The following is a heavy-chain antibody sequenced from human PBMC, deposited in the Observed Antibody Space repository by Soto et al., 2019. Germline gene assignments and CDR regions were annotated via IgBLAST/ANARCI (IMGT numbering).Heavy chain of an antibody. V-gene: IGHV3-23*01. Sequence: GGSLRLSCAASGFIFENFGMSWVRQAPGKGLEWISSISGSGFKKYYADSVKGRFTISRDNSKNTLYLQMNSLRAEDTAVYYCAKELVRIAARPDYYGMDVWGQGTTVTVSS. CDR2: ISGSGFKK. J-gene: IGHJ6*02. CDR1: GFIFENFG. CDR3: AKELVRIAARPDYYGMDV. D-gene: IGHD6-6*01.